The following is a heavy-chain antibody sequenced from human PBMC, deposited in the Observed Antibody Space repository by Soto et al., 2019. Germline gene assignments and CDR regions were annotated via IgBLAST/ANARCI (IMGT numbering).Heavy chain of an antibody. D-gene: IGHD2-15*01. CDR1: GFTFSSYS. J-gene: IGHJ6*02. CDR3: ARSQDIVVVVADSTLYYYYGMDV. CDR2: ISSSSSYI. V-gene: IGHV3-21*01. Sequence: GGSLRLSCAASGFTFSSYSMNWVRQAPGRGLEWVSSISSSSSYIYYADSVKGRFTISRDNAKNSLYLQMNSLRAEDTAVYYCARSQDIVVVVADSTLYYYYGMDVWGQGTTVTVSS.